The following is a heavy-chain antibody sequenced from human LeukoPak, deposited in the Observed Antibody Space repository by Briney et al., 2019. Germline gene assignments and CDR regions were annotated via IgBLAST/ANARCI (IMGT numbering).Heavy chain of an antibody. J-gene: IGHJ4*02. CDR3: VRRRTDGYTYYFDY. V-gene: IGHV4-30-4*01. D-gene: IGHD5-24*01. CDR1: GGSISSGDYY. CDR2: IYYSGST. Sequence: SETLSLTCTVSGGSISSGDYYWSWIRQPPGKGLEWIGYIYYSGSTYYNPSLKSRVTISVDTSKNQFSLKLSSVTAADTAVYYCVRRRTDGYTYYFDYWGLGTLVTVSS.